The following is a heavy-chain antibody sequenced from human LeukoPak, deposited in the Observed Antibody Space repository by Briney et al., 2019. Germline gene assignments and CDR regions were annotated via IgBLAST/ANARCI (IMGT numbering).Heavy chain of an antibody. V-gene: IGHV3-15*01. CDR3: TTYSSTWFSFDD. J-gene: IGHJ4*02. D-gene: IGHD6-13*01. CDR2: IKRKSDGGTT. Sequence: GGSLRLPCAASAFTFSDSLMSWVRQAPGKGLEWVGRIKRKSDGGTTEYAAPVKGRFTISRDDSKNTLYLQMNSLKIEDTAVYYCTTYSSTWFSFDDWGQRTLVTVSS. CDR1: AFTFSDSL.